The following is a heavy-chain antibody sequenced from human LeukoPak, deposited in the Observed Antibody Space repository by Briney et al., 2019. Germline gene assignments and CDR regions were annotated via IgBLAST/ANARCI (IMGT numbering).Heavy chain of an antibody. V-gene: IGHV1-18*01. CDR3: ARAENYVDTAMVDY. D-gene: IGHD5-18*01. CDR2: ISAYNGNT. Sequence: GASVKVSCKASGYTFTSYGISWVRQAPGQGLEWMGWISAYNGNTNYAQKLQGRVTMTTDTSTSTAYMELRSLRSDDTAVYYCARAENYVDTAMVDYWGQGTLVTVSS. CDR1: GYTFTSYG. J-gene: IGHJ4*02.